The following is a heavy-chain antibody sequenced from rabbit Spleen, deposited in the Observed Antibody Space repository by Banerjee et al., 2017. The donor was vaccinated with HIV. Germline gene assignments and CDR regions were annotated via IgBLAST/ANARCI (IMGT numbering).Heavy chain of an antibody. J-gene: IGHJ2*01. D-gene: IGHD2-1*01. CDR2: INAVTGKA. CDR1: GFSFSNKAV. Sequence: QEQLVESGGGLVKPEGSLKLSCTASGFSFSNKAVMCWVRQAPGKGLEWIACINAVTGKAVYASWAKGRFTFSKTSSTTVTLQMTSLTGADTATYFCARGYGGGFDPWGPGTLVTVS. CDR3: ARGYGGGFDP. V-gene: IGHV1S45*01.